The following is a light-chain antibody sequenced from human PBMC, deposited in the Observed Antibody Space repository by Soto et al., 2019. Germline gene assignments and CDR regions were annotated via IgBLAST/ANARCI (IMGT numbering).Light chain of an antibody. CDR1: YSDIANYDF. Sequence: QSVLTQPASVSGSPGQSITISCTGIYSDIANYDFVSWYQQHPAKAPRLLIFEGTKRPSGVSSRFSGSRSGTTASLTISGLQADDEADYYCCSYVSGVVFGGGTKVTVL. J-gene: IGLJ2*01. CDR3: CSYVSGVV. CDR2: EGT. V-gene: IGLV2-23*01.